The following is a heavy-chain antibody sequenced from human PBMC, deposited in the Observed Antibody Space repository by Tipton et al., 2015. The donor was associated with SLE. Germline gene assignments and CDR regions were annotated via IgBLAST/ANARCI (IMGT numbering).Heavy chain of an antibody. CDR2: IYYSGST. CDR3: AREPVYYYYYMDV. J-gene: IGHJ6*03. V-gene: IGHV4-59*12. Sequence: TLSLTCSVSGASISSYYWSWIRQPPGKGLEWIGYIYYSGSTNYNPSLESRVTISVDTSKNQFSLKLSSVTAADTAVYYCAREPVYYYYYMDVWGKGTTVTVSS. CDR1: GASISSYY.